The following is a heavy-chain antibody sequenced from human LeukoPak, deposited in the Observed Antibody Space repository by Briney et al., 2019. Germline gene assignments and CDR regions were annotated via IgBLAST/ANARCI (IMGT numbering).Heavy chain of an antibody. J-gene: IGHJ3*02. Sequence: GGSLRLSCAASGFTFSGYAMHWVRQASGKGLEWVGRIRSKANSYATAYAASVKGRFTISRDDSKNTAYLQMNSLKTEDTAVYYCARGSRLGVVERDASDIRGQGTMVTGSS. CDR3: ARGSRLGVVERDASDI. D-gene: IGHD3-3*01. V-gene: IGHV3-73*01. CDR1: GFTFSGYA. CDR2: IRSKANSYAT.